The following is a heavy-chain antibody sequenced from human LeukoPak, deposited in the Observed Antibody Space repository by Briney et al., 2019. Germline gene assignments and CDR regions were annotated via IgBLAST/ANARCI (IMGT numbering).Heavy chain of an antibody. V-gene: IGHV1-18*01. Sequence: ASVKVSCKASDYTFTTYGITWVRQVPGQGLEWMGWISVYNGDTKYAQNFQSRVTLTTDTSTSTVYMELRSLKSDDTAVYYCARDLPAGMAARPPYQLDYWGQGTRVTVSS. J-gene: IGHJ4*02. CDR3: ARDLPAGMAARPPYQLDY. CDR2: ISVYNGDT. CDR1: DYTFTTYG. D-gene: IGHD6-6*01.